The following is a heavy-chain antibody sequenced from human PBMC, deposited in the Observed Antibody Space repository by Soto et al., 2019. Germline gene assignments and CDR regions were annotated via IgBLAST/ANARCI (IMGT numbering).Heavy chain of an antibody. CDR3: AHILGHPGIAARFFGPVDY. CDR1: GFSLSTSGVG. D-gene: IGHD6-6*01. J-gene: IGHJ4*02. CDR2: IYWDDDK. V-gene: IGHV2-5*02. Sequence: GSGPTLVNPTQTLTLTCTFSGFSLSTSGVGVGWIRQPPGKALEWLALIYWDDDKRYSPSLKSRLTITKDTSKNQVVLTMTNMDPVDTATYYCAHILGHPGIAARFFGPVDYWGQGTLVTVSS.